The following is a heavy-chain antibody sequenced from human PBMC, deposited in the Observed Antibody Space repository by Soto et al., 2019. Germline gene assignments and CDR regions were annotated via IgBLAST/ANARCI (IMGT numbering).Heavy chain of an antibody. D-gene: IGHD3-22*01. CDR2: IIPIFGTA. CDR3: ARGGDYYDSSGYPLRTFDY. J-gene: IGHJ4*02. CDR1: GGTFSSYA. V-gene: IGHV1-69*13. Sequence: SVKVSCKASGGTFSSYAISWVRQAPGQGLDWMGGIIPIFGTANYAQKFQGRVTITADESTSTAYMELSSLRSEDTAVYYCARGGDYYDSSGYPLRTFDYWGQGTLVTVSS.